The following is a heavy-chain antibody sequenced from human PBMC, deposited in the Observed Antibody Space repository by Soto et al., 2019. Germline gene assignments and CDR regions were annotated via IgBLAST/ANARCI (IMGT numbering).Heavy chain of an antibody. V-gene: IGHV4-30-4*01. CDR2: IYYSGST. CDR1: GGSISSGDYY. Sequence: PSETLSLTCTVSGGSISSGDYYWTWIRQPPGKGLEWIGYIYYSGSTYYNPSLKSRVTISVDTSKNQFSLKLSSVTAADTAVYYCARGHDYGVNYYYGMDVWGQGTTVTVSS. CDR3: ARGHDYGVNYYYGMDV. J-gene: IGHJ6*02. D-gene: IGHD4-17*01.